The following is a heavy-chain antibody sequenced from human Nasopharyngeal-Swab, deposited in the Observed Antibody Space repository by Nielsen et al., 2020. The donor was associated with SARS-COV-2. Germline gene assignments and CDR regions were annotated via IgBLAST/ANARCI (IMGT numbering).Heavy chain of an antibody. CDR2: IYSGGFT. CDR1: GFTVSSNY. CDR3: MGEREGSRDY. D-gene: IGHD3-16*01. V-gene: IGHV3-53*01. Sequence: GGSLRLSCAASGFTVSSNYMSWVRQAPGKGLEWVSVIYSGGFTYYADSVKGRFTISRDNSKNTLYLQMNSLRAEDTAVYYCMGEREGSRDYWGQGTLVTVSS. J-gene: IGHJ4*02.